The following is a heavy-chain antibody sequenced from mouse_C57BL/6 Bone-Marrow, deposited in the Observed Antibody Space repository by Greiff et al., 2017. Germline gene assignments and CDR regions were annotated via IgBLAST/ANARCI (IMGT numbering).Heavy chain of an antibody. CDR1: GYSFTRYY. CDR3: ARRLRAMDY. CDR2: IYPYNGGS. J-gene: IGHJ4*01. D-gene: IGHD2-2*01. V-gene: IGHV1-31*01. Sequence: EVQLQQSGPELVKPGASVKISCKASGYSFTRYYMHWVKQSPGNILAWIGYIYPYNGGSSYNQKFNGKATLTVDKSSSTAYMELRSPSYDASVDYYCARRLRAMDYWGQGTSVTVSS.